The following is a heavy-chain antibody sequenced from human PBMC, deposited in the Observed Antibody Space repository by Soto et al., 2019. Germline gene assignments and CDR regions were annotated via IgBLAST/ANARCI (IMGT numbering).Heavy chain of an antibody. Sequence: EMQLLESGGGLVQPGGSLRLSCAASGFTFDTYAMSWVRQAPGKGLEWVSSISASGGSTYYADSVKGRFTISRDNSKNTLYLQMSFLRADDTAVYYCAKDHGPCSGGSCHFIRANHYGMDVWGQGTTVTVSS. V-gene: IGHV3-23*01. D-gene: IGHD2-15*01. J-gene: IGHJ6*02. CDR3: AKDHGPCSGGSCHFIRANHYGMDV. CDR1: GFTFDTYA. CDR2: ISASGGST.